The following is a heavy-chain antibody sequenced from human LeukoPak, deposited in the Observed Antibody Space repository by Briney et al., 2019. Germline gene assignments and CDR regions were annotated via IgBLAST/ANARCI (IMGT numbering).Heavy chain of an antibody. Sequence: ASVKVSCKASGYTFTDYAIHWVRQAPGQRLEWMGWINAGNGDTKYSQKFRGRVTITRDTSASIVYMELSSLISEDTALYSCARGSTSDWPFDYWGQGTRVTVSS. V-gene: IGHV1-3*01. J-gene: IGHJ4*02. D-gene: IGHD2-2*01. CDR1: GYTFTDYA. CDR2: INAGNGDT. CDR3: ARGSTSDWPFDY.